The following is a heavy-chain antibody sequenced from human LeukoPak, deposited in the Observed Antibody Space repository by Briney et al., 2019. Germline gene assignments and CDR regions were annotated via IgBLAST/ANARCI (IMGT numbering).Heavy chain of an antibody. CDR3: ARNMVRGVVTSLDAFDI. J-gene: IGHJ3*02. V-gene: IGHV4-34*01. Sequence: PSETLPLTCAVYGGSFSDYYWSWIRQPPGKGLEWIGEINHSGSTNYNPSLKSRVTISVDTYKNQFSLKLSSVTAADTAVYYCARNMVRGVVTSLDAFDIWGQGTMVTVSS. D-gene: IGHD3-10*01. CDR1: GGSFSDYY. CDR2: INHSGST.